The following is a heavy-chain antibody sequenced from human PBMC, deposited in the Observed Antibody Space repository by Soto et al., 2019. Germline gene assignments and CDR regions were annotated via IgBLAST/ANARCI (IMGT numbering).Heavy chain of an antibody. CDR1: GYTFSIYG. D-gene: IGHD3-10*01. CDR3: VRDLDGSGSYYTDY. J-gene: IGHJ4*02. CDR2: IRPNNGNT. Sequence: ASVKVSCKASGYTFSIYGINWVRQAPGQGLEWMGWIRPNNGNTKYAQNLQGRVTMTTDTSTSTAYMELKSLRSDDTAVYYCVRDLDGSGSYYTDYWGPGTLVTVSS. V-gene: IGHV1-18*01.